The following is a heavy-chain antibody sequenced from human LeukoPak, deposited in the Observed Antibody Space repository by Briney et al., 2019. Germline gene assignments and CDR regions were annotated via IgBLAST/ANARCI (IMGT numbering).Heavy chain of an antibody. CDR1: GGSFSGYY. D-gene: IGHD3-10*01. CDR2: VNQSGST. V-gene: IGHV4-34*01. CDR3: ASLGSGSYSRKNWYFDL. Sequence: SETLSLTCAVYGGSFSGYYWSWIRQPPGKGLEWIGEVNQSGSTNYNPSLKSRVSISVDTSKNQFSLKLSSVTAADTAVYYCASLGSGSYSRKNWYFDLWGRAPWSPSPQ. J-gene: IGHJ2*01.